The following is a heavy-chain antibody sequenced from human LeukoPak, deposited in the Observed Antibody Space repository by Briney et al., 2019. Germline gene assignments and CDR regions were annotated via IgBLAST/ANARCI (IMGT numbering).Heavy chain of an antibody. CDR2: ISYDGSNK. CDR1: GFTFSSYA. D-gene: IGHD5-18*01. J-gene: IGHJ4*02. V-gene: IGHV3-30*01. Sequence: PGGSLRLSCAASGFTFSSYAMPWVRQAPGKGLEWVAVISYDGSNKYYADSVKGRFTISRDNSKNTLYLQMNSLRAEDTAVYYCARDGTQPTPRHIYYFDYWGQGTLVTVSS. CDR3: ARDGTQPTPRHIYYFDY.